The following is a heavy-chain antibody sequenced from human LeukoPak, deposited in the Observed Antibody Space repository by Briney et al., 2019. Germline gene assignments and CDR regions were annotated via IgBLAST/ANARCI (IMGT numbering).Heavy chain of an antibody. J-gene: IGHJ3*02. CDR1: GYSISSGYY. D-gene: IGHD3-22*01. V-gene: IGHV4-38-2*02. CDR2: IYHSGST. Sequence: KPSETLSLTCTVSGYSISSGYYWGWIRQPPVQGLEWIGSIYHSGSTYYNPSLKSRVTISVDTSKNQFSLKLSSVTAADTAVYYCAREGITMIKAPVAFDIWGKGTMVTVSS. CDR3: AREGITMIKAPVAFDI.